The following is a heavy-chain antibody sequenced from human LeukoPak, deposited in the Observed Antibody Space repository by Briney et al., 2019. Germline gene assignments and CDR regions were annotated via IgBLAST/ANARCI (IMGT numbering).Heavy chain of an antibody. V-gene: IGHV1-2*06. Sequence: GASVKVSCKASGYTFTGYYMHWVRQAPGQGLEWMGRINPNSGGTNYAQKFQERVTITRDMSTSTAYMELSSLRSEDTAVYYCAADRAYCGGDCYSWDYYYYYGMDVWGQGTTVTVSS. D-gene: IGHD2-21*02. CDR2: INPNSGGT. J-gene: IGHJ6*02. CDR1: GYTFTGYY. CDR3: AADRAYCGGDCYSWDYYYYYGMDV.